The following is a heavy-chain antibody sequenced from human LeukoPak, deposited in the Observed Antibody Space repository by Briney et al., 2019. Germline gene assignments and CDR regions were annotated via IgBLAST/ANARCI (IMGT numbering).Heavy chain of an antibody. CDR2: VYYRGST. V-gene: IGHV4-39*07. CDR3: AREMATTNTVDY. D-gene: IGHD5-24*01. CDR1: GGSTSSSRYH. J-gene: IGHJ4*02. Sequence: SETLSLTCTVSGGSTSSSRYHWGWFRQSPGKGLEWIGNVYYRGSTDYNPSLKSRVTISVDTSKNQFSLKLSSATAADTAVYYCAREMATTNTVDYWGQGTLVTVSS.